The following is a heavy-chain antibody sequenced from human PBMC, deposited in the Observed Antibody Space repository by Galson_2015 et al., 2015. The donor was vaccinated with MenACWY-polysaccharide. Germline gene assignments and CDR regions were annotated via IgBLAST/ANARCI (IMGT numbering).Heavy chain of an antibody. V-gene: IGHV3-74*01. CDR1: GFTFSTYW. Sequence: SLRLSCAASGFTFSTYWMHWVRQAPGKGLVWVSRIKSDGSSTNYADSVKGRFTISRDNAKNTLYLQMNSLRAEDTALYYCARGYSAYHWGHGTLVTVSA. J-gene: IGHJ5*02. D-gene: IGHD5-12*01. CDR2: IKSDGSST. CDR3: ARGYSAYH.